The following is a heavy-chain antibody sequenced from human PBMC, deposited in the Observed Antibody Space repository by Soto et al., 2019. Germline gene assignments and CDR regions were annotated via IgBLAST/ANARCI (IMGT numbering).Heavy chain of an antibody. J-gene: IGHJ4*02. CDR2: IYFSGST. Sequence: QLQLQESGPGLVKPSETLSLTCTVSGVSITNTSYYWGWIRQPPGKGLEWIGTIYFSGSTFHNPSLKSRLTISVGTSKNQFSLRLSSVTAADTAVYYCARHGSYWGQGTLVAVSS. V-gene: IGHV4-39*01. CDR3: ARHGSY. CDR1: GVSITNTSYY.